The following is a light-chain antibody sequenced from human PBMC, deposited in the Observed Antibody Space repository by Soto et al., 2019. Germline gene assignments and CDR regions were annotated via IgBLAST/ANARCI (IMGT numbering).Light chain of an antibody. V-gene: IGKV3-15*01. Sequence: EIVMTQSPATLSVSPGERATLSYRASQSVSSNLAWYQQKPGQAPRLLIYGASTRATGIPARFSGSGSGTEFTLTISSLQSEDFAVYYCQQYNNWPPLTFGGGTKVEMK. CDR2: GAS. CDR3: QQYNNWPPLT. CDR1: QSVSSN. J-gene: IGKJ4*01.